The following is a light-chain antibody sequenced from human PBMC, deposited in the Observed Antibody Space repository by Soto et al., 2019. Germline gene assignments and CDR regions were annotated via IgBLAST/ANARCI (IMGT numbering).Light chain of an antibody. CDR1: QGISSA. Sequence: IQLTQSPSSLSASVGDRVTITCRASQGISSALAWYQQKPGSPPNLLIYDASTLETGVPLRFSGSGSGTDFTLTLSSLQPEDLATYYCQLLDTYPPMYIFGQGTKLEIK. V-gene: IGKV1-13*02. J-gene: IGKJ2*01. CDR2: DAS. CDR3: QLLDTYPPMYI.